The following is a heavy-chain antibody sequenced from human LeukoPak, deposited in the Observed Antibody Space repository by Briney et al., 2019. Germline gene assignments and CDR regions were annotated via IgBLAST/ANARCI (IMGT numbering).Heavy chain of an antibody. V-gene: IGHV1-69*13. D-gene: IGHD3-3*01. Sequence: ASVTVSFKASGGTFSSYAISWVRQAPGQGLEWMGGIIPIFGTANYAQKFQGRVTITADESTSTAYMELSSLRSEDTAVYYCARVAKRFLEPTSYYFDYWGQGTLVTASS. CDR2: IIPIFGTA. J-gene: IGHJ4*02. CDR3: ARVAKRFLEPTSYYFDY. CDR1: GGTFSSYA.